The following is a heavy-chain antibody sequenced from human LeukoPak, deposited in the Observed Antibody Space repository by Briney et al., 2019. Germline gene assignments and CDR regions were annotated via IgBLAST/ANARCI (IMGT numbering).Heavy chain of an antibody. V-gene: IGHV1-46*01. CDR3: ARDDCSSTSCYLDY. Sequence: ASVKLSCKASGYTFTSSYLHWVRQAPGQGLEWVGIIHSKDTSTSYAQRFKGRVTMTRDTATSTVYMELSSLRSEDTAVYYCARDDCSSTSCYLDYGGQGTLVTVPS. CDR1: GYTFTSSY. CDR2: IHSKDTST. J-gene: IGHJ4*02. D-gene: IGHD2-2*01.